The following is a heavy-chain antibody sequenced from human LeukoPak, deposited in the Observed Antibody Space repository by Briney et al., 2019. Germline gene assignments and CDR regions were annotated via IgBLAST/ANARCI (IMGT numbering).Heavy chain of an antibody. D-gene: IGHD3-3*01. Sequence: GASVKVSCKASGGTFSSYGMHWVRQAPGKGLECISAISGSAGTTYYADSVKGRFTISRDNSKNTLSLQMSSLRAEDTAVYYCAKGALEWTYYFDFWGQGTLVTVSS. CDR2: ISGSAGTT. CDR3: AKGALEWTYYFDF. CDR1: GGTFSSYG. V-gene: IGHV3-23*01. J-gene: IGHJ4*02.